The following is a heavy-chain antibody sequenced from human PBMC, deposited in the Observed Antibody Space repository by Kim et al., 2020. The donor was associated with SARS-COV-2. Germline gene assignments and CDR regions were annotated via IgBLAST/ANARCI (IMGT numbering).Heavy chain of an antibody. Sequence: GGSLRLSCAASGFTFSSYWMSWVRQAPGKGLEWVANIKQDGSEKYYVDSVKGRFTISRDNAKNSLYLQMNSLRAEDTAVYYCARDRLWFGEGWFDPWGQGTLVTVSS. D-gene: IGHD3-10*01. CDR3: ARDRLWFGEGWFDP. J-gene: IGHJ5*02. V-gene: IGHV3-7*01. CDR1: GFTFSSYW. CDR2: IKQDGSEK.